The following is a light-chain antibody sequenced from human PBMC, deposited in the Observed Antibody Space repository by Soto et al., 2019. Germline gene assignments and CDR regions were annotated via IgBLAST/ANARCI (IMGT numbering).Light chain of an antibody. J-gene: IGLJ2*01. CDR2: EES. V-gene: IGLV2-18*02. Sequence: QAVVTQPPSVSGSPGQSVTISCTGTSSDVGSYNRVSWFQQSPGTAPKLIIYEESNRPSGVPDRFSGSKSGNTASLTISGLQAEDEADYYCCSYTSSSTLVFGGGTKLTVL. CDR1: SSDVGSYNR. CDR3: CSYTSSSTLV.